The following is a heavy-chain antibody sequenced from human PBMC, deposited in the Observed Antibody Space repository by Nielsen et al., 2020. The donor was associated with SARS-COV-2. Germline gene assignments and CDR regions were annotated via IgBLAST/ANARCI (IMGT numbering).Heavy chain of an antibody. CDR3: ARDLKGDIVVVPAAISEDDWFDP. V-gene: IGHV3-21*01. Sequence: WLRQPPGKGLEWVSSISSSSSYIYYADSVKGRFTISRDNAKNSLYLQMNSLRAEDTAVYYCARDLKGDIVVVPAAISEDDWFDPWGQGTLVTVSS. D-gene: IGHD2-2*02. J-gene: IGHJ5*02. CDR2: ISSSSSYI.